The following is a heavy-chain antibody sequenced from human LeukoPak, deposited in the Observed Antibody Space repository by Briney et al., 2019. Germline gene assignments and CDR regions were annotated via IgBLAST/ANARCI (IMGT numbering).Heavy chain of an antibody. V-gene: IGHV1-18*01. J-gene: IGHJ4*02. CDR3: ARESGIVVVPAAAFDY. Sequence: ASVKVSCKASGYTFTSYGISWVRQAPGQGLEWMGWISAYNGNTNYAQKLQGRVTMTTDTSTSTAYMELRSLRSDDTAVYYCARESGIVVVPAAAFDYWGQGTLVTVSS. CDR1: GYTFTSYG. CDR2: ISAYNGNT. D-gene: IGHD2-2*01.